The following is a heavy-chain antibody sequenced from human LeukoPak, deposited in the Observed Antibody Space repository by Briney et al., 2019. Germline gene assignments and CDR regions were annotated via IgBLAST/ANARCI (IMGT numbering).Heavy chain of an antibody. CDR1: GRSFSGYY. CDR2: INHSGST. V-gene: IGHV4-34*01. D-gene: IGHD3-3*01. J-gene: IGHJ6*04. Sequence: SETLSLTYAVYGRSFSGYYWSWLRQPPGKGLEWIGEINHSGSTNYNPSLKSRVTISVDTSKNQFSLKLNSVTAADTAVYYCASGETDFWSGYYAGVSPCQKLNLDVRGKGTTVTVSS. CDR3: ASGETDFWSGYYAGVSPCQKLNLDV.